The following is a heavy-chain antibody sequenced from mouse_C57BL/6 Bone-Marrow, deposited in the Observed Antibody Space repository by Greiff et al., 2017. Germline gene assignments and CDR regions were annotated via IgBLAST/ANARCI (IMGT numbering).Heavy chain of an antibody. Sequence: VQLQQSGPELVKPGASVKISCKASGYSFTDYNMNWVKQSNGKSLERIGVINPNYGTTSYNQKFKGKATLTVDQSSSTAYMQLNSLTSEDSAVYYCARSAQALFLYAMDYWGQGTSVTVSS. D-gene: IGHD3-2*02. J-gene: IGHJ4*01. CDR3: ARSAQALFLYAMDY. V-gene: IGHV1-39*01. CDR2: INPNYGTT. CDR1: GYSFTDYN.